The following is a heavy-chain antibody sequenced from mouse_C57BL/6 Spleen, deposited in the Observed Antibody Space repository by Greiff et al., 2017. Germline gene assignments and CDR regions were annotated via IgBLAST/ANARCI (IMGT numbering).Heavy chain of an antibody. Sequence: EVKLVESGGGLVKPGGSLKLSCAASGFTFSSYTMSWVRQTPEKRLEWVATISGGGGNTYYPDSVKGRFTISRDTAKNTLYLQRSSLKSEDTALYYCARQIYDGSLYWYFDVWGTGTTVTVSS. D-gene: IGHD2-3*01. V-gene: IGHV5-9*01. CDR2: ISGGGGNT. J-gene: IGHJ1*03. CDR1: GFTFSSYT. CDR3: ARQIYDGSLYWYFDV.